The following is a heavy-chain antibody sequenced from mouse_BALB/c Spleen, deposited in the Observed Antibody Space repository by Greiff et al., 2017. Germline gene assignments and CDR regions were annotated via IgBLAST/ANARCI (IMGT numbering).Heavy chain of an antibody. CDR1: GFNIKDTY. J-gene: IGHJ3*01. CDR3: ARGGLRAD. CDR2: IDPENGNT. Sequence: VQLQQSGAELVKPGASVKLSCTASGFNIKDTYMHWVKQRPEQGLEWIGWIDPENGNTIYDPKFQGKASITADTSSNTAYLQLSSLTAEDTAVYYCARGGLRADWGQGTLVTVSA. D-gene: IGHD3-1*01. V-gene: IGHV14-3*02.